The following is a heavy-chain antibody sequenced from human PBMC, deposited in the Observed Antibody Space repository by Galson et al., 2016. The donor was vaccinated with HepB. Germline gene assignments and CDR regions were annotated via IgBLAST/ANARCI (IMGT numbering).Heavy chain of an antibody. D-gene: IGHD6-19*01. CDR3: ARGSYSSDWYRSSAYDFGMDV. Sequence: SLRLSCADSGFIFRSYAMNWVRQAPGKGLEWLAVISNDGSNKYFADSVEGRFTVSRESAKDSLYLHMNSLRAGDTAVYFCARGSYSSDWYRSSAYDFGMDVWGKGTPVTVSS. V-gene: IGHV3-30*14. CDR1: GFIFRSYA. J-gene: IGHJ6*04. CDR2: ISNDGSNK.